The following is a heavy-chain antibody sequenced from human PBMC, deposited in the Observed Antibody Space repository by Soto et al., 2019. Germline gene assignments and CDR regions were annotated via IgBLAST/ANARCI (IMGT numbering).Heavy chain of an antibody. Sequence: QVQLQESGPGLVRPSQTLSLTCSVSGASIYNGGYFWSWIRQSPVKGLEWIGHIYNSGSPYNNPSLKSRVTLSADTSMNQFSRALTSVTAADTAMYYCARGPTAEKVGSWGQGILVTGSS. J-gene: IGHJ4*02. V-gene: IGHV4-30-4*01. CDR3: ARGPTAEKVGS. CDR1: GASIYNGGYF. CDR2: IYNSGSP.